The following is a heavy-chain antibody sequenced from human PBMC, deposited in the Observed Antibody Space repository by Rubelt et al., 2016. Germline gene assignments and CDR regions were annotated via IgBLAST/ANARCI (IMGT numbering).Heavy chain of an antibody. V-gene: IGHV1-2*06. D-gene: IGHD6-19*01. Sequence: QVQLVQSGAEVKKPGASVKVSCKASGYTFTGYYMHWVRQAPGQGLEWVGRIHPNSGGTNYAQKFQGRVTMTRDTSITTAYMELSRLRSDDTAVFYCARESSSGWYIDYWGQGTLVTVSS. CDR2: IHPNSGGT. CDR3: ARESSSGWYIDY. J-gene: IGHJ4*02. CDR1: GYTFTGYY.